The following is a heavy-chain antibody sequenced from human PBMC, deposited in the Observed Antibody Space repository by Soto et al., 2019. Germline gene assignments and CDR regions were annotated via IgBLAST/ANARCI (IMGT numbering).Heavy chain of an antibody. Sequence: QVQLVESGGGVVQPGRSLRLSCAASGFTFSSYGMHWVRQAPGKGLEWVAVISYDGSNKYYADSVKGRFTISRDNSKNTLYLQMNSLRAEDTAVYYCAKGVRGSFWSGVDYWGQGTLVTVSS. V-gene: IGHV3-30*18. D-gene: IGHD3-3*01. CDR2: ISYDGSNK. CDR3: AKGVRGSFWSGVDY. J-gene: IGHJ4*02. CDR1: GFTFSSYG.